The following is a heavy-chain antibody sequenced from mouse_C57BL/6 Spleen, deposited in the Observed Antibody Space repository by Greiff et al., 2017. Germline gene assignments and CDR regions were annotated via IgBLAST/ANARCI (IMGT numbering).Heavy chain of an antibody. CDR2: ISYDGSN. D-gene: IGHD2-3*01. CDR1: GYSITSGYY. CDR3: ARGSLGYDYLDY. J-gene: IGHJ2*01. V-gene: IGHV3-6*01. Sequence: EVKLVESGPGLVKPSQSLSLTCSVTGYSITSGYYWNWIRQFPGNKLEWMGYISYDGSNNYNPSLKNRISITRDTSKNQFFLKLNSVTTEDTATYYCARGSLGYDYLDYWGQGTTLTVSS.